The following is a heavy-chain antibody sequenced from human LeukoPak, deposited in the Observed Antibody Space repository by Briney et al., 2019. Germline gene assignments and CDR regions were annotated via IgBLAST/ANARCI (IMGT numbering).Heavy chain of an antibody. V-gene: IGHV4-4*08. J-gene: IGHJ3*01. CDR1: GGSISSYY. Sequence: ASETLSLTCTVSGGSISSYYWNWIRQPPGKGLEWIGYLYNSGNTNYNLSLKSRVTISVDTSKNQFSLKLSSVTAADTASYYCARXEXXXXGLDVWGRGXMVTVS. CDR2: LYNSGNT. CDR3: ARXEXXXXGLDV.